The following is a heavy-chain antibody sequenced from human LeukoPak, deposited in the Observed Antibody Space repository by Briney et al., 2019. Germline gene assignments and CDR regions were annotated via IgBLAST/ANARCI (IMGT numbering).Heavy chain of an antibody. D-gene: IGHD3-10*01. CDR1: GFTFSSYS. V-gene: IGHV3-21*01. CDR3: ARDRGMVRGVMDV. Sequence: GGSLRLSCAASGFTFSSYSMNWVRQAPGKGLEWVSSISSSSSYIYYADSVKGRFTISRDNAKNSLHLQMNSLRAEDTAVYYCARDRGMVRGVMDVWGKGTTVTVSS. J-gene: IGHJ6*03. CDR2: ISSSSSYI.